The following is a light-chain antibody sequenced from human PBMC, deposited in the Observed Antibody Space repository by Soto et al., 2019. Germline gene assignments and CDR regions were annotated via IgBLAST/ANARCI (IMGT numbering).Light chain of an antibody. CDR1: QTVSIN. CDR3: HQHHDWPLT. Sequence: EIVSTQSPATLSLSPGGRATLSCRASQTVSINLAWYQQRPGQAPRLLIYDVSNRATGIPARFSGSGSGTDFTLTISSLEPEDFAVYYCHQHHDWPLTFGGGTKVDIK. J-gene: IGKJ4*01. CDR2: DVS. V-gene: IGKV3-11*01.